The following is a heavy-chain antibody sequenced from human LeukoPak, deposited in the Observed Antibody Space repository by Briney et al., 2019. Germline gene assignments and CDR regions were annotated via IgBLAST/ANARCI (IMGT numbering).Heavy chain of an antibody. D-gene: IGHD6-6*01. CDR2: IWYDGSNK. CDR1: GFTFSSYG. V-gene: IGHV3-33*06. CDR3: AKGRQAEWYFDL. Sequence: TGGSLRLSCAASGFTFSSYGMHWVRQAPGKGLEWVAVIWYDGSNKYYADSVKGRFTISRDNSKNTLYLQMNSLRAEDTAVYYCAKGRQAEWYFDLWGRGTLVTVSS. J-gene: IGHJ2*01.